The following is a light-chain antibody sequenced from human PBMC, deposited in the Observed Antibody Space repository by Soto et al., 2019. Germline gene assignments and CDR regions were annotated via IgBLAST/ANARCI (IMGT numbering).Light chain of an antibody. J-gene: IGKJ2*01. CDR2: DAS. V-gene: IGKV3-11*01. CDR1: QSISSS. Sequence: EIVLTQSPATLSLSPGERATHSCRASQSISSSLAWYQHKPGQAPRLLIYDASNRATGIPARFSGSGSGTDFTLTISILEPEDFAVYYCQQRSNWMYSFGQGTKLEIK. CDR3: QQRSNWMYS.